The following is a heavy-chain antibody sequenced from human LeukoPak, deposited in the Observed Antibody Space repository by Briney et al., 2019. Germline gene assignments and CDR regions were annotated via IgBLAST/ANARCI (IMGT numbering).Heavy chain of an antibody. CDR1: GYTFTNYY. J-gene: IGHJ5*02. CDR3: ARDNSVEDTAWWFDP. CDR2: INSSGGST. V-gene: IGHV1-46*01. D-gene: IGHD4-23*01. Sequence: ASVKVSCKASGYTFTNYYMHWVRQDPGQGLEWMGIINSSGGSTSYAQKFQGRVTMTRDMSTSTDYMELSSLRSGDTAVYYCARDNSVEDTAWWFDPWGQGTLVTVSS.